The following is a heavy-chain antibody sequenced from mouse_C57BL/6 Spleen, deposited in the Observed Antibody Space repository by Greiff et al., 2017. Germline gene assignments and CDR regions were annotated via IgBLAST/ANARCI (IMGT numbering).Heavy chain of an antibody. D-gene: IGHD2-4*01. Sequence: QVQLKQSGAELVRPGASVKLSCKASGYTFTDYYINWVKQRPGQGLEWIARIYPGSGNTYYNEKFKGKATLTAEKSSSTAYMQLSSLTSEDSAVYFCARRDYDNYFDYWGQGTTLTVSS. J-gene: IGHJ2*01. CDR3: ARRDYDNYFDY. CDR2: IYPGSGNT. CDR1: GYTFTDYY. V-gene: IGHV1-76*01.